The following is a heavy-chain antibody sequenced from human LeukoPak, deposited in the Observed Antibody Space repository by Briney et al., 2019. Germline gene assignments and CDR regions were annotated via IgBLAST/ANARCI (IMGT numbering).Heavy chain of an antibody. CDR2: IHYSGST. CDR3: ARGKTLTAPPNWFDP. V-gene: IGHV4-39*07. Sequence: SETLSLTCSVSGGSISSSSYFWGWIRQPPGKGLEWIGTIHYSGSTYYNPSLKRRVTISVDTSKNQFSLRLTSVTAADTAVYYCARGKTLTAPPNWFDPWGQGTLVTVSS. D-gene: IGHD2-21*02. J-gene: IGHJ5*02. CDR1: GGSISSSSYF.